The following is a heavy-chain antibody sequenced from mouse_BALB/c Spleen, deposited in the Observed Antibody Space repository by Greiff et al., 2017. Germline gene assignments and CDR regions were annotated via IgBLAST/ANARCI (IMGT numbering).Heavy chain of an antibody. CDR2: ISSGSSTI. J-gene: IGHJ4*01. CDR1: GFTFSSFG. CDR3: ARNLYGSSYVFFDY. V-gene: IGHV5-17*02. D-gene: IGHD1-1*01. Sequence: EVKLMESGGGLVQPGGSRKLSCAASGFTFSSFGMHWVRQAPEKGLEWVAYISSGSSTIYYADTVKGRFTISRDNPKNTLFLQMTSLRSEDTAMYYCARNLYGSSYVFFDYWGQGTSVTVSS.